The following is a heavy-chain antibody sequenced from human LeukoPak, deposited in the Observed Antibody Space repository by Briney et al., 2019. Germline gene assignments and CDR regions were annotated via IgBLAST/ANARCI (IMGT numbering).Heavy chain of an antibody. CDR3: ASSAVTTFFDY. CDR2: IIPIFGTA. D-gene: IGHD4-11*01. J-gene: IGHJ4*02. Sequence: SVKVSCKTSGYSFTDYYMHWVRQAPGQGLEWMGGIIPIFGTANYAQKFQGRVTITTDESTSTAYMELSSLRSEDTAVYYCASSAVTTFFDYWGQGTLVTVSS. CDR1: GYSFTDYY. V-gene: IGHV1-69*05.